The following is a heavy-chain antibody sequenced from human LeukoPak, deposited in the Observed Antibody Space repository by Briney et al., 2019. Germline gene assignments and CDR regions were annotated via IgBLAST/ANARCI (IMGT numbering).Heavy chain of an antibody. CDR2: VNSDGSSI. Sequence: GGSLRLSCAASGFTFSSYWMHWVRQDSGKGLVWVSRVNSDGSSIGYADSVKGRFTISRDNAKNTLYLQMNSLRVEDTAVYYCATSTIVQSYYYGLDVWGQGTTVTVSS. V-gene: IGHV3-74*01. CDR3: ATSTIVQSYYYGLDV. CDR1: GFTFSSYW. D-gene: IGHD2-8*01. J-gene: IGHJ6*02.